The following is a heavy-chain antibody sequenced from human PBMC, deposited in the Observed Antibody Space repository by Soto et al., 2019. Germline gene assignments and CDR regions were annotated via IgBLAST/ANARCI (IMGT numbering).Heavy chain of an antibody. CDR2: ISSSSSTI. CDR3: ARASHRLRFLEWLSDFDY. V-gene: IGHV3-48*02. J-gene: IGHJ4*02. CDR1: GFTFSSYS. Sequence: EVQLVESGGGLVQPGGSLRLSCAASGFTFSSYSMNWVRQAPGKGLEWVSYISSSSSTIYYADSVKGRFTISRDNAKNSLYLQMNSLREEDTAVYYCARASHRLRFLEWLSDFDYWGQGTLVTVSS. D-gene: IGHD3-3*01.